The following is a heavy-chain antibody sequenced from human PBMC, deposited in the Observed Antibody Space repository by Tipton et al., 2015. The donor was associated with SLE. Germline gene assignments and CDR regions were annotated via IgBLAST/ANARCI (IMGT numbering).Heavy chain of an antibody. CDR3: ARDPGNDQDYWYLDL. D-gene: IGHD3-10*01. V-gene: IGHV4-59*01. Sequence: TLSLTCTVSGGSISSYYWSWIRQPPGKGLERIGYIYYSGSTNYNPSLKSRVTISVDTSKNQFSLKLSSVTAADTAVYYCARDPGNDQDYWYLDLWGRGTLVTVSS. J-gene: IGHJ2*01. CDR2: IYYSGST. CDR1: GGSISSYY.